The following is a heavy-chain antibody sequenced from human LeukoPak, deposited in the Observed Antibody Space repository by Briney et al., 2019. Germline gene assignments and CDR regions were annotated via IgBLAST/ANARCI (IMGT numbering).Heavy chain of an antibody. Sequence: SETLPLTCTVSGGSISSGGYYWSWIRQHPGKGLEWIGYIYYSGSTYYNPSLKSRVTISVDTSKNQFSLKLSSVTAADTAVYYCARVRMVRGVIIFFDYWGQGTLVTVSS. V-gene: IGHV4-31*03. J-gene: IGHJ4*02. CDR1: GGSISSGGYY. CDR2: IYYSGST. CDR3: ARVRMVRGVIIFFDY. D-gene: IGHD3-10*01.